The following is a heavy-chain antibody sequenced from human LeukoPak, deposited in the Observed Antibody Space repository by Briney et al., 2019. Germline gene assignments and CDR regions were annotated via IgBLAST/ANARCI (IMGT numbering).Heavy chain of an antibody. Sequence: PSETLSLTCTVSGGSISSYYWGWIRQPPGKGLEWIGSIYYSGSTYYNPSLKSRVTISVDTSKHQFSLKLSSVTAADTAVYYCARLVLGSGYYYYYYYMDVWGKGTTVTVSS. CDR1: GGSISSYY. V-gene: IGHV4-39*01. CDR3: ARLVLGSGYYYYYYYMDV. D-gene: IGHD3-10*01. CDR2: IYYSGST. J-gene: IGHJ6*03.